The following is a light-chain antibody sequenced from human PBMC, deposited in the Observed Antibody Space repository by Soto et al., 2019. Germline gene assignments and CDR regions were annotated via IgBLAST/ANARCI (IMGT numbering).Light chain of an antibody. CDR2: GNS. Sequence: QPVLTQPPSVSGAPGQRVTISSTGSSSNIGAGYDVHWYQQLPGTAPKLLISGNSNRPSGVPDRFSGSKSGTSASLAITGLQAEDEADYYCQSYDSSLSGWVFGGGTKLTVL. CDR3: QSYDSSLSGWV. V-gene: IGLV1-40*01. CDR1: SSNIGAGYD. J-gene: IGLJ3*02.